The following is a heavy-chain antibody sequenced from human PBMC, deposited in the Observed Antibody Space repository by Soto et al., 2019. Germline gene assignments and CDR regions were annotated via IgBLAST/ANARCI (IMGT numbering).Heavy chain of an antibody. Sequence: RASVKVSCKASGGTFSSYAISWVRQAPGQGLEWMGGIIPIFGTANYAQKFQGRVTITADESTSTAYMELSSLRSEDTAVYYCAREPKRGYSYGFDYWGQGTLVTVS. D-gene: IGHD5-18*01. CDR3: AREPKRGYSYGFDY. J-gene: IGHJ4*02. CDR1: GGTFSSYA. CDR2: IIPIFGTA. V-gene: IGHV1-69*13.